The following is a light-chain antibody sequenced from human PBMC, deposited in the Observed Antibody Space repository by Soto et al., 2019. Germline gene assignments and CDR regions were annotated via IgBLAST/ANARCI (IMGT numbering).Light chain of an antibody. J-gene: IGLJ1*01. Sequence: QSVLTQPRSVSGSLGQSVTISCTGTTSDVGGYNYVSWYQHHPGKAPKLIIYDVNNRPSGAPDRFSGSKSGNTASLTISGLRPEDEADYHCCSYAGSYLYVFGTGTKVTVL. CDR3: CSYAGSYLYV. V-gene: IGLV2-11*01. CDR1: TSDVGGYNY. CDR2: DVN.